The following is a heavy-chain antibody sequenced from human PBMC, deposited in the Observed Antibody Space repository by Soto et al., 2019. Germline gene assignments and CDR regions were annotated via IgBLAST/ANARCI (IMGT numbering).Heavy chain of an antibody. CDR3: ARGSSSWYGAGMDV. J-gene: IGHJ6*02. D-gene: IGHD6-13*01. CDR1: GGSISSGGYY. Sequence: SETLSLTCTVSGGSISSGGYYWSWIRQHPGKGLEWIGYIYYSGSTYYNPSLKSRVTISVDTSKNQFPLKLSSVTAADTAVYYCARGSSSWYGAGMDVWGQGTTVTVSS. CDR2: IYYSGST. V-gene: IGHV4-31*03.